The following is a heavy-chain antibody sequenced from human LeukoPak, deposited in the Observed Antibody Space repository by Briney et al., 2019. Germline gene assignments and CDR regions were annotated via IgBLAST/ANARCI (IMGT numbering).Heavy chain of an antibody. CDR3: ARDEWDPGGIFDY. CDR1: GFTFSSYA. D-gene: IGHD1-26*01. J-gene: IGHJ4*02. V-gene: IGHV3-30*04. CDR2: ISYDGSNK. Sequence: PGGSLRLACVASGFTFSSYAMHWVRQAPGKGLEWVAVISYDGSNKYYADSVKGRFTISRDNSKNTPYLQMNSLRAEDTAVYYCARDEWDPGGIFDYWGQGTLVTVSS.